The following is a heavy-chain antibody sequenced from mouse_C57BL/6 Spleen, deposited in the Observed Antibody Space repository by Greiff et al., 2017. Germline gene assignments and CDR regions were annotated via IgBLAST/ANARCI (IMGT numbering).Heavy chain of an antibody. J-gene: IGHJ4*01. Sequence: EVMLVASGGGLVKPGGSLKLSCAASGFTFSSYAMSWVRQTPEKRLEWVATISAGGSYTYYPDNVKGRFTFSRDCAKNKLYLQMSHLKSEDTAMYYCAIDPGAGAMDYWGQGTSVTVSS. V-gene: IGHV5-4*01. CDR2: ISAGGSYT. CDR3: AIDPGAGAMDY. CDR1: GFTFSSYA.